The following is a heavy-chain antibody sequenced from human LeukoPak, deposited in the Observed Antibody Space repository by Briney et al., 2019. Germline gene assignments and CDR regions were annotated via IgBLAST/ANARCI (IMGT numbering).Heavy chain of an antibody. CDR1: GFSLNTRGVG. D-gene: IGHD3-22*01. CDR3: AHRKNYYDSSVFDN. V-gene: IGHV2-5*02. Sequence: SGPTLFNPPQPLTLTSTFSGFSLNTRGVGVGWIRQPPGRALEWLALIYWDDDRRYSPSLKSRLTITKDTSKNQVVLTMTNMDPVDTATYFCAHRKNYYDSSVFDNWGQGTLVTVSS. CDR2: IYWDDDR. J-gene: IGHJ4*02.